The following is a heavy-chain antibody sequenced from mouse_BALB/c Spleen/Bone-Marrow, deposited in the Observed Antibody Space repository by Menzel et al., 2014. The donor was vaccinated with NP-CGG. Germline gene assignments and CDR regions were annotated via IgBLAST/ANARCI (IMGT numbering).Heavy chain of an antibody. V-gene: IGHV1-69*02. D-gene: IGHD3-1*01. Sequence: VQLQQSGAELVKPGASVKLSCKASGYTFTSYWMHWVKQRPGQGLEWIGEIDPSDSYTNYNQKFKGKATLTVDKSSSTAYMQLSSPTSEDSAVYYCATARATSYAMDYWGQGTSVTVSS. J-gene: IGHJ4*01. CDR3: ATARATSYAMDY. CDR2: IDPSDSYT. CDR1: GYTFTSYW.